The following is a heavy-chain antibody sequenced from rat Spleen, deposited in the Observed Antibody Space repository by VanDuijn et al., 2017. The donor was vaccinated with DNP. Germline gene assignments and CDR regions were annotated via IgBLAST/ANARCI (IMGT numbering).Heavy chain of an antibody. V-gene: IGHV5-29*01. CDR3: ASSYYYDGSYYPFAY. CDR2: IIYDGRDT. D-gene: IGHD1-12*02. Sequence: EVQLVESGGDLVQPGRSLKLSCVASGLTFNNYWMAWIRQVPGKGLEWVATIIYDGRDTYYGDSVKGRFTISRHNAKSTLYLQMDSLRSEDTATYYCASSYYYDGSYYPFAYWGQGTLVAVSS. J-gene: IGHJ3*01. CDR1: GLTFNNYW.